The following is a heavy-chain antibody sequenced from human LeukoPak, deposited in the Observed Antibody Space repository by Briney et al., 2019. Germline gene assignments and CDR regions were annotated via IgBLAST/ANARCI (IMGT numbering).Heavy chain of an antibody. Sequence: SETLSLTCAVYGGSFSDYYWSWIRQPPGKGLEWIGEINHSGSTNYNPSLKSRVTISVDTSKNQFSLKLSSVTAADTAVYYCARRPCSGGSCYFRTDAFDIWGQGTMVTVSS. CDR3: ARRPCSGGSCYFRTDAFDI. V-gene: IGHV4-34*01. CDR1: GGSFSDYY. D-gene: IGHD2-15*01. CDR2: INHSGST. J-gene: IGHJ3*02.